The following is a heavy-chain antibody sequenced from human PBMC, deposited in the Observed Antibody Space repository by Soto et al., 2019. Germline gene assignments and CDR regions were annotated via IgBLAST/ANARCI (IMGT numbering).Heavy chain of an antibody. V-gene: IGHV1-69*13. CDR1: GGTFSSYA. J-gene: IGHJ6*02. D-gene: IGHD6-19*01. CDR3: ASRMAGSGSIPTWYYYGMAV. CDR2: IIPIFGTA. Sequence: SVKVSCKASGGTFSSYAISWVRQAPGEGLEWMGGIIPIFGTANYAQKFQGRVTITADESTSTAYMELSSLRSEDTAVYCCASRMAGSGSIPTWYYYGMAVWGQGTTVTVSS.